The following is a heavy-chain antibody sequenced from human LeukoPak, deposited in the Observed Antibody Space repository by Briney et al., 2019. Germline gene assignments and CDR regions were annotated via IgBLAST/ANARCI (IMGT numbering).Heavy chain of an antibody. CDR2: INHSGST. D-gene: IGHD2-2*01. J-gene: IGHJ6*03. V-gene: IGHV4-34*01. CDR1: GGSFSGYY. CDR3: ARGLVGYCSSTSCSHRPSLSMDV. Sequence: SETLSLTCAVYGGSFSGYYWSWIRQPPGKGREWIGEINHSGSTNYNPSPKRRVTISVDTSKNQFSLKLSSVTAADTAEYYCARGLVGYCSSTSCSHRPSLSMDVWGKGTTVTVSS.